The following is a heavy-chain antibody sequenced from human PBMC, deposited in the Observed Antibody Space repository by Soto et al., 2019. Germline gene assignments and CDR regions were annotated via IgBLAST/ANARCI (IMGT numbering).Heavy chain of an antibody. CDR2: IYYTGGT. J-gene: IGHJ4*02. D-gene: IGHD6-13*01. CDR1: GGTIKGFF. V-gene: IGHV4-59*01. CDR3: ASGTLSTIAAPDS. Sequence: QVPVQGVGPGLVEASGDLFLTCKVPGGTIKGFFWDWVPPPPGKALEGIGSIYYTGGTNYNPSLKSRVTISVDTSKNHFSLKFNSLTAADTAVYYCASGTLSTIAAPDSWGQGTLVTVSS.